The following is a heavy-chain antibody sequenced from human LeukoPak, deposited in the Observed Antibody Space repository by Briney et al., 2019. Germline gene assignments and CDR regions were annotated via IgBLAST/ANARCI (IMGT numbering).Heavy chain of an antibody. J-gene: IGHJ3*02. CDR1: GYTFTSYY. CDR2: INPSGGST. D-gene: IGHD2-21*02. CDR3: ARDLAVVTAFGQHAFDI. Sequence: ASVKVSCKASGYTFTSYYMHWVRQAPGQGLEWMGIINPSGGSTSYAQKFQGRVTMTRDTSTSTVYMELSSLRSEDTAVYYCARDLAVVTAFGQHAFDIWGQGTMVTVSS. V-gene: IGHV1-46*01.